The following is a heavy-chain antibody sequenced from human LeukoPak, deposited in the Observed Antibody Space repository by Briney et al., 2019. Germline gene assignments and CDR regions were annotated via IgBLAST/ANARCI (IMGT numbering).Heavy chain of an antibody. D-gene: IGHD6-6*01. CDR3: ARGGSSSRYYYMDV. V-gene: IGHV1-69*05. J-gene: IGHJ6*03. CDR1: GYPFTTWE. Sequence: ASVKVSCKTSGYPFTTWEINWVRQAAGQGLEWMGGIIPIFGTANYAQKFQGRVTITTDESTSTAYMELSSLRSEDTAVYYCARGGSSSRYYYMDVWGKGTTVTVSS. CDR2: IIPIFGTA.